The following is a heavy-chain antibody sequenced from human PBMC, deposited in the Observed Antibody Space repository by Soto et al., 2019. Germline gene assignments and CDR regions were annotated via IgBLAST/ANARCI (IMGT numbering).Heavy chain of an antibody. J-gene: IGHJ6*02. V-gene: IGHV3-23*01. CDR3: AKRGDGSARYNYGMDV. CDR1: GFTFSNYA. D-gene: IGHD3-16*01. Sequence: EMQLLESGGGLVQPGGSLRLSCTASGFTFSNYAMTWVRQAPGKGLNWVSTINNVGYIYDADSVKGRFTISRDDARNTLYLQRNRLRVEDTAVYYCAKRGDGSARYNYGMDVWGQGTTVIVSS. CDR2: INNVGYI.